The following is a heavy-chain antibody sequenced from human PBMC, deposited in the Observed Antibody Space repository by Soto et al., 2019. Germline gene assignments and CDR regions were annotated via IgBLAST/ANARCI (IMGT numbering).Heavy chain of an antibody. CDR2: ISSSSSTI. CDR1: GFTFSSYS. CDR3: ARDLNIVDYDILTGYYYYYYYMDV. D-gene: IGHD3-9*01. V-gene: IGHV3-48*01. Sequence: GGSLRLSCAASGFTFSSYSMNWVRQAPGKGLEWVSYISSSSSTIYYADSVKGRFTISRDNAKNSMKLQMNSLRAEDTAVYYCARDLNIVDYDILTGYYYYYYYMDVWGKGTTVTVSS. J-gene: IGHJ6*03.